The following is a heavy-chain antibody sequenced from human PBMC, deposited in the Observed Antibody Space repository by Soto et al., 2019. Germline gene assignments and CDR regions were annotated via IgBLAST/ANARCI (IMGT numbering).Heavy chain of an antibody. CDR1: GFIFSNYG. Sequence: QVQLVESGGGVVQPGGSLRLSCVGSGFIFSNYGMHWVRQAPGKGLEWVAFISYDGSDILYADSVKGRFTISRDNSKSTLFLHMNRPTAEDTAIYFCAIVRVADSPLDHWGQGTLVTVSS. D-gene: IGHD3-10*02. J-gene: IGHJ4*02. V-gene: IGHV3-30*02. CDR3: AIVRVADSPLDH. CDR2: ISYDGSDI.